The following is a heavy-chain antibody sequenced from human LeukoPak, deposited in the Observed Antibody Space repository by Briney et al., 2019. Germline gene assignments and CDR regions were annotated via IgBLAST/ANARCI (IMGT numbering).Heavy chain of an antibody. CDR3: ARLMIVVFGAFDI. V-gene: IGHV3-30*04. CDR2: ISYDGSNK. Sequence: PGGSLRLSCAASGFTFSSYAMHWVRQAPGKGLEWVAVISYDGSNKYYADSVKGRFTISRDNSKNTLYLQMNSLRAEDTAVYYCARLMIVVFGAFDIWGQGTMVTVSS. J-gene: IGHJ3*02. CDR1: GFTFSSYA. D-gene: IGHD3-22*01.